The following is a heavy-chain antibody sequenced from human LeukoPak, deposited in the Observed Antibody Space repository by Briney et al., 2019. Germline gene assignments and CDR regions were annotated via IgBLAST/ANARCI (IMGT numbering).Heavy chain of an antibody. V-gene: IGHV1-3*01. CDR1: GYTFTGYY. D-gene: IGHD2-2*01. CDR3: ARDLTPGARPYGMDV. CDR2: INAGNGNT. Sequence: ASVKVSCKASGYTFTGYYMHWVRQAPGQRLEWMGWINAGNGNTKYSQKFQGRVTITRDTSASTAYMELSSLRSEDTAVYYCARDLTPGARPYGMDVWGQGTTVTVSS. J-gene: IGHJ6*02.